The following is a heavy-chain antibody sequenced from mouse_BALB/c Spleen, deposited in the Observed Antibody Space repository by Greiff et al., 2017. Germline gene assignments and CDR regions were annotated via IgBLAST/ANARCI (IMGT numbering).Heavy chain of an antibody. V-gene: IGHV1-18*01. CDR1: GYSFTGYT. CDR3: ARNYYYGSSVYYAMDY. J-gene: IGHJ4*01. CDR2: INPYNGGT. Sequence: EVQLQQSGPELVKPGASMKISCKASGYSFTGYTMNWVKQSHGKNLEWIGLINPYNGGTSYNQKFKGKATLTVDKSSSTAYMELLSLTSEDSAVYYCARNYYYGSSVYYAMDYWGQGTSVTVSS. D-gene: IGHD1-1*01.